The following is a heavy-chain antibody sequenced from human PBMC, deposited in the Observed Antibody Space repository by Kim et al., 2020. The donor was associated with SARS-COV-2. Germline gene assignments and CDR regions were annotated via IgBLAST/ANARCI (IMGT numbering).Heavy chain of an antibody. D-gene: IGHD6-19*01. Sequence: SETLSLTCTVSGGSISSYYWSWIRQPPGKGLEWIGYIYYSGSTNYNPSLKSRVTISVDTSKNQFSLKLSSVTAADTAVYYCARGDGSGWYIIWGQGTMVTVSS. V-gene: IGHV4-59*13. J-gene: IGHJ3*02. CDR2: IYYSGST. CDR1: GGSISSYY. CDR3: ARGDGSGWYII.